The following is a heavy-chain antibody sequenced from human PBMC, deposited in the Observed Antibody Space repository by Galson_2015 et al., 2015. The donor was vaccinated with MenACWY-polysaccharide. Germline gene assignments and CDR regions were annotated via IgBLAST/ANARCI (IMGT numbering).Heavy chain of an antibody. J-gene: IGHJ3*02. CDR3: ARAAVYARRAFAI. CDR2: IIPIFGTA. V-gene: IGHV1-69*13. Sequence: SVKVSCKASGYTFTGYYMHWVRQAPGQGLEWMGGIIPIFGTANYAQKFQDRVTITVDESTSTAYMELSSLTSQDTAVYYCARAAVYARRAFAIWGQGTMLTVSS. CDR1: GYTFTGYY. D-gene: IGHD2-8*01.